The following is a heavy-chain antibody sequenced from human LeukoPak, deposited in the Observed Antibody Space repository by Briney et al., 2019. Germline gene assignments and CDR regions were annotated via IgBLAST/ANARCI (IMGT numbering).Heavy chain of an antibody. CDR2: ISYDGSDK. CDR3: ARGAEKILSFGEYPSDAFDI. Sequence: PGRSLRLSCAASGFTFSRLAIHWVRQAPGKGLEWVAVISYDGSDKYYADSVKGRFTISRDSPKNTVYLQMDSLRAEDTAVYYCARGAEKILSFGEYPSDAFDIWGQGTMVSVTS. J-gene: IGHJ3*02. CDR1: GFTFSRLA. V-gene: IGHV3-30*03. D-gene: IGHD3-10*01.